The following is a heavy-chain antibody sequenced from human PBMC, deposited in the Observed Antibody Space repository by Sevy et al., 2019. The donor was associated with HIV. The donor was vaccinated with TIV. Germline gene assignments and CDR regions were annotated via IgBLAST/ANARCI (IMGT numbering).Heavy chain of an antibody. V-gene: IGHV3-30*04. CDR3: SGDDCSSTSCRNLSYYYYYGMDV. CDR1: GFTFSSYA. J-gene: IGHJ6*02. CDR2: ISYDGSNK. Sequence: GGSLRLSCAASGFTFSSYAMHWVRQAPGKGLEWVAVISYDGSNKYYADSVKGRFTISRDNSKNTLYLQMNSLRAEVTAVYYCSGDDCSSTSCRNLSYYYYYGMDVWGQGTTVTVSS. D-gene: IGHD2-2*01.